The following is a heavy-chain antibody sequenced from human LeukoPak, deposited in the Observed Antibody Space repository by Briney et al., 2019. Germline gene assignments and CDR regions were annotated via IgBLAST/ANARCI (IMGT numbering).Heavy chain of an antibody. Sequence: GRSLRLSCAASGFTFSTYGMHWVRQAPGKGLEWVASIGKDGSEKSYVDSVKGRFTISRDNARNSLYLQMSSLRVEDTAVYYCTRDIVYLQLEYWGQGALVTVSS. CDR3: TRDIVYLQLEY. CDR1: GFTFSTYG. D-gene: IGHD1-1*01. V-gene: IGHV3-33*01. CDR2: IGKDGSEK. J-gene: IGHJ4*02.